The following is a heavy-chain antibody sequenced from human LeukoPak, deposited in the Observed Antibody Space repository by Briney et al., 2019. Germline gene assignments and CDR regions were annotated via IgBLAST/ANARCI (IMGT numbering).Heavy chain of an antibody. CDR2: ISSGSNTI. CDR1: GFTFSSYS. V-gene: IGHV3-48*01. J-gene: IGHJ4*02. CDR3: ATESGTYSGTCFDY. D-gene: IGHD1-26*01. Sequence: GGSLRLSCAASGFTFSSYSMNWVRQAPGKGLEWVSYISSGSNTIYYADSVKGRFTISRDNAKNSLYLQMNSLRAEDTAVYYCATESGTYSGTCFDYWGQGILVTVSS.